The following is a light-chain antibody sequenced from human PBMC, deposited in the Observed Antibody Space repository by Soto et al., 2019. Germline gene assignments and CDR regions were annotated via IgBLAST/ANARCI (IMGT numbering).Light chain of an antibody. CDR2: EVS. V-gene: IGLV2-14*01. J-gene: IGLJ1*01. CDR3: NSYTSSSSFV. CDR1: SSDVGAYDR. Sequence: QSALTQPASVSGSPGQSISISCTGTSSDVGAYDRVSWYQHHPGKAPKLLIYEVSNRPSGVSDRFSGSKSGNTASLAISGLQPEDEADYYCNSYTSSSSFVFGTGTKLTVL.